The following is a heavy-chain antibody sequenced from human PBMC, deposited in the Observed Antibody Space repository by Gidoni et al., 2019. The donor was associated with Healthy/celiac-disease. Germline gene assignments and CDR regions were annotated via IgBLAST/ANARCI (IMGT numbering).Heavy chain of an antibody. CDR1: GGSISSSSYY. D-gene: IGHD1-20*01. V-gene: IGHV4-39*01. CDR2: IYYSGST. Sequence: QLQLQESGPGLVKPSETLSLTCTVSGGSISSSSYYWGWIRQPPGKGLEWIGSIYYSGSTYYNPSLKSRVTISVDTSKNQFSLKLSSVTAADTAVYYCARRKEVWLYYYYGMDVWGQGTTVTVSS. J-gene: IGHJ6*02. CDR3: ARRKEVWLYYYYGMDV.